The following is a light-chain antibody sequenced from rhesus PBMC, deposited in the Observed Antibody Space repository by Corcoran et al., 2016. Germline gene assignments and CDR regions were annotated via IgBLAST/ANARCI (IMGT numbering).Light chain of an antibody. Sequence: DIVMTQTPLSLSVTPGEPASISCRSSQSLLHSNGYTYLHWYLPKPGQTPQLLIYAVSNRAMGVPDRFSGSGSGTDFTLKISRVEAEDVGVYYCEQTLQTPFTFGPGTKLDIK. J-gene: IGKJ3*01. V-gene: IGKV2-78*01. CDR2: AVS. CDR1: QSLLHSNGYTY. CDR3: EQTLQTPFT.